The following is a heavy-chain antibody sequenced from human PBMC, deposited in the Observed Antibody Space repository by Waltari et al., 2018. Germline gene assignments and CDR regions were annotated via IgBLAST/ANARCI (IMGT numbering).Heavy chain of an antibody. Sequence: EVQLVESGGGLVKPGGSLRLSCAASGFTFSSYSMNWVRQAPGKGLEWVESISSSSSYIYYADSVKGRFTISRDNAKNSLYLQMNSLRAEDTAVYYCARELGGWGGHDAFDIWGQGTMVTVSS. CDR1: GFTFSSYS. CDR3: ARELGGWGGHDAFDI. CDR2: ISSSSSYI. V-gene: IGHV3-21*01. J-gene: IGHJ3*02. D-gene: IGHD3-16*01.